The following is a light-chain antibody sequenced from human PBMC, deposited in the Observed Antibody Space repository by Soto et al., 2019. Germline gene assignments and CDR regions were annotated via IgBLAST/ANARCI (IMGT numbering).Light chain of an antibody. CDR2: DAS. CDR3: QQYNSYIT. CDR1: QDISNY. J-gene: IGKJ5*01. V-gene: IGKV1-5*01. Sequence: DIQMTQSPSSLSASVGDRVTITCQASQDISNYLNWYQRKPGKAPKLLIYDASSLESGVPSRFSGSGSGTEFTLTISSLQPDDFATYYCQQYNSYITFGQGTRLEIK.